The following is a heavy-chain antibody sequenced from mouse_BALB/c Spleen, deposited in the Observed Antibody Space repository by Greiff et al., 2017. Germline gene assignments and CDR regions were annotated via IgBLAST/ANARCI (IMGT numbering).Heavy chain of an antibody. J-gene: IGHJ2*01. CDR2: ISSGSSTI. CDR1: GFTFSSFG. V-gene: IGHV5-17*02. Sequence: EVQVVESGGGLVQPGGSRKLSCAASGFTFSSFGMHWVRQAPEKGLEWVAYISSGSSTIYYADTVKGRFTISRDNPKNTLFLQMTSLRSEDTAMYYCARESDPRDFDYWGQGTTLTVSS. CDR3: ARESDPRDFDY.